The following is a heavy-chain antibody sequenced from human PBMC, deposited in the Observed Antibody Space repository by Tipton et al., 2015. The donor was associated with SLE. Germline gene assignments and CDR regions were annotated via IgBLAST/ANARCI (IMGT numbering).Heavy chain of an antibody. Sequence: TLSLTCTVSGGSISTYSWSWIRQPPGKGLEWIGYIYYSGSTNYNRSLKSRGTISVDTSKNQFSLKLSSVTAADTAVYYCARGGGGAFDMWGQGTMVTVSS. V-gene: IGHV4-59*01. CDR1: GGSISTYS. CDR3: ARGGGGAFDM. D-gene: IGHD3-16*01. CDR2: IYYSGST. J-gene: IGHJ3*02.